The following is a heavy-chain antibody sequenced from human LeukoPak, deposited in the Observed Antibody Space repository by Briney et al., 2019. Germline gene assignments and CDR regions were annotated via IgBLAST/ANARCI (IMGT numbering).Heavy chain of an antibody. J-gene: IGHJ4*02. CDR3: ASRGGSYSSSSRPFDY. D-gene: IGHD6-6*01. Sequence: ASVKVSCKASGYTFTSYYMHWVRQAPGQGLEWMGIINPSGGSTSYAQKLQGRVTMTRDTSTSTVYMELSSLRSEDTAVYYCASRGGSYSSSSRPFDYWGQGTLVTVSS. CDR1: GYTFTSYY. CDR2: INPSGGST. V-gene: IGHV1-46*03.